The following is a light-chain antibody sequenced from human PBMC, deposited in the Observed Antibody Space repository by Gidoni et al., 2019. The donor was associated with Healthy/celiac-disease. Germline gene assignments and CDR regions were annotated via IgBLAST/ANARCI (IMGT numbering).Light chain of an antibody. CDR1: QSISSY. V-gene: IGKV1-39*01. CDR2: AAS. Sequence: DIQMTQSPSSLSASVGDRVTITCRASQSISSYLNWYQQKPGKAPKLLIYAASSLQSGVPSRFSGSGSVTDFTLTISSLQPEDFATYYCQQSYSTPSTFXQXTKLEIK. CDR3: QQSYSTPST. J-gene: IGKJ2*01.